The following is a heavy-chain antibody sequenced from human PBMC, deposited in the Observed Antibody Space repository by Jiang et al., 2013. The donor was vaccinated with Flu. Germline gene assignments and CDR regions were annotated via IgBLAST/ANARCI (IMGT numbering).Heavy chain of an antibody. J-gene: IGHJ4*02. Sequence: VQLVESGGGVVQPGRSLRLSCAASGFTFSSYGMHWVRQAPGKGLEWVAVIWYDGSNKYYADSVKGRFTISRDNSKNTLYLQMNSLRAEDTAVYYCAREPAPHISCTNGVCYGPLGLDYWGQGTLVT. CDR1: GFTFSSYG. CDR3: AREPAPHISCTNGVCYGPLGLDY. V-gene: IGHV3-33*01. CDR2: IWYDGSNK. D-gene: IGHD2-8*01.